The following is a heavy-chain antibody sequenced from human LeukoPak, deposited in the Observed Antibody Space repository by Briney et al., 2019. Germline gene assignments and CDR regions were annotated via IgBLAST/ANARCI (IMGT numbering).Heavy chain of an antibody. CDR1: GGTFSSYA. CDR3: ARGELTAPYYYDSSGYYYNYFDY. J-gene: IGHJ4*02. CDR2: IIPIFGTA. Sequence: ASVKVSCKASGGTFSSYAISWVRQAPGQGLEWMGGIIPIFGTANYAQKFQGRVTITADESTSTAYMELSSLRSEDTAVYYCARGELTAPYYYDSSGYYYNYFDYWGQGTLVTVSS. V-gene: IGHV1-69*13. D-gene: IGHD3-22*01.